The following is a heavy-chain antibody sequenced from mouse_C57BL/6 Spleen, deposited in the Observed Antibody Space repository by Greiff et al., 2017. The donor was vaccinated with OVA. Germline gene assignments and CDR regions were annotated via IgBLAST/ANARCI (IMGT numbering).Heavy chain of an antibody. CDR2: IDPSDSYT. J-gene: IGHJ1*03. Sequence: VQLQQPGAELVMPGASVKLSCKASGYTFTSYWMHWVKQRPGQGLEWIGEIDPSDSYTNYNQKFKGKSTLTVDKSSSTAYMQLSSLTSEDSAVYYCAVWSYWYFDVWGTGTTVTVSS. CDR1: GYTFTSYW. V-gene: IGHV1-69*01. D-gene: IGHD2-10*02. CDR3: AVWSYWYFDV.